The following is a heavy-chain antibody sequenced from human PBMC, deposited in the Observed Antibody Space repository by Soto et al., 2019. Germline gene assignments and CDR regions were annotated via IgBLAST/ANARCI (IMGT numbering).Heavy chain of an antibody. J-gene: IGHJ1*01. CDR3: AGNLGYCSSTSCLPEYFQH. CDR2: IYHSGST. D-gene: IGHD2-2*01. CDR1: GVIVSRGTYS. V-gene: IGHV4-30-2*01. Sequence: SETLSLTCNVSGVIVSRGTYSWSWIRQPPGKGLEWIGYIYHSGSTYYNPSLKSRVTISVDRSKNQFSLKLSSVTAVDTAVYYRAGNLGYCSSTSCLPEYFQHWGQGTLVT.